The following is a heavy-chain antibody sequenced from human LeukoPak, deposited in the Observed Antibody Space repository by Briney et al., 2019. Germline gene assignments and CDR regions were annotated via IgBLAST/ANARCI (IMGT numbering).Heavy chain of an antibody. D-gene: IGHD6-13*01. J-gene: IGHJ4*02. V-gene: IGHV1-18*01. CDR1: GCTFTSYG. CDR2: ISAYNGNT. Sequence: ASVKVSCKASGCTFTSYGISWVRQAPGQGLEWMGWISAYNGNTNYAQKLQGRVTMTTDTSTSTAYMELRSLRSDDTAVYYCASTAAAGYFDYWGQGTLVTVSS. CDR3: ASTAAAGYFDY.